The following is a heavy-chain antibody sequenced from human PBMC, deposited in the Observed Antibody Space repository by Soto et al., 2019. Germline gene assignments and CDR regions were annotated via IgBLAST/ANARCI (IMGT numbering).Heavy chain of an antibody. V-gene: IGHV1-69*13. J-gene: IGHJ6*02. CDR2: IFPLFGTA. CDR3: GSKIRGAHYYYYGMDV. D-gene: IGHD1-26*01. Sequence: SVEISCKASGGTFSSYAISWVGQAPGQGLEWMAGIFPLFGTANYGQKFQGRVTITADESTSTAYVELGSLRTEDTAAYYCGSKIRGAHYYYYGMDVWRQGPTVAASS. CDR1: GGTFSSYA.